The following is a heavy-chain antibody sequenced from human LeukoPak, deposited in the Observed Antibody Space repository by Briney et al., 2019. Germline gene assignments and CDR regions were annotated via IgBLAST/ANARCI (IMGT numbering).Heavy chain of an antibody. D-gene: IGHD2-8*01. J-gene: IGHJ6*02. Sequence: SETLSLTCSVSGGSLSSDDYYWSWIRQPPGKGLEWIGYISYRGSTYYNPSLKNRVTISLDTSRNRFSLKLSSVTAADTAVYYCARESPYEGYAMDVWGQGTTVTVSS. V-gene: IGHV4-30-4*01. CDR3: ARESPYEGYAMDV. CDR1: GGSLSSDDYY. CDR2: ISYRGST.